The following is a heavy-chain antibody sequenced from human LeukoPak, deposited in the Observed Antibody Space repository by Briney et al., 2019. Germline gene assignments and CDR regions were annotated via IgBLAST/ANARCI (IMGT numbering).Heavy chain of an antibody. V-gene: IGHV1-2*02. Sequence: ASVKVSCKASGYSFTDYYMHWVREAPGQGLEWMGWINPNSGGTNYAQKFQGRVTMTRDTSISTVYMDLSSLISDDTAVYYCAXXXXDDGAYYPIWFDPWGQGTLVTVSS. D-gene: IGHD3-3*01. CDR2: INPNSGGT. J-gene: IGHJ5*02. CDR1: GYSFTDYY. CDR3: AXXXXDDGAYYPIWFDP.